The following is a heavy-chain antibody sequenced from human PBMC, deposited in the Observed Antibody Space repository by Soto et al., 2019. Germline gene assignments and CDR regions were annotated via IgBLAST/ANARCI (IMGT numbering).Heavy chain of an antibody. Sequence: VESLKISCKVSGYRCTSYWIGLVLQIPGKFLELISIIYPGDSYTRYSPSFQGQVTISADKSISTAYLQWSSLKASDTAMYYCARQIYDSDTGPNFQYYFDSWGQGTPVTVSS. D-gene: IGHD3-22*01. CDR3: ARQIYDSDTGPNFQYYFDS. CDR1: GYRCTSYW. CDR2: IYPGDSYT. J-gene: IGHJ4*02. V-gene: IGHV5-51*01.